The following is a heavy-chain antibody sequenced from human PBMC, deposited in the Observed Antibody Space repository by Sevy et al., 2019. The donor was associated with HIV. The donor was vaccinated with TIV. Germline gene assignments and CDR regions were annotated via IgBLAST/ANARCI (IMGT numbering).Heavy chain of an antibody. V-gene: IGHV3-11*01. CDR2: ISGSGITT. CDR1: GFTFSDYF. D-gene: IGHD2-15*01. J-gene: IGHJ4*02. Sequence: GGSLRLSCAASGFTFSDYFMTWIRQAPGKGLEWVSHISGSGITTYYADSVKGRFIVSRDNAKNSLYLQMNSLRAEDTAVFYCAAGVGAAPGDYWDQGTLVTVSS. CDR3: AAGVGAAPGDY.